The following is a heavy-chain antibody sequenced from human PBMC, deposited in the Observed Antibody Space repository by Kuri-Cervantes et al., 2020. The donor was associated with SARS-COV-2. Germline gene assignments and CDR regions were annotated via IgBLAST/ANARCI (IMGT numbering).Heavy chain of an antibody. Sequence: GGSLRLSCAASGFTFSSYAMHWVRQAPGKGLEWVAVKSYDGSNKYYADSVKGRFTIPRDNSKNTLYLQMNSLRAEDTAVYYCARDLFGGGGYYYGMDVWGQGTTVTVSS. D-gene: IGHD4-23*01. V-gene: IGHV3-30-3*01. CDR1: GFTFSSYA. CDR3: ARDLFGGGGYYYGMDV. CDR2: KSYDGSNK. J-gene: IGHJ6*02.